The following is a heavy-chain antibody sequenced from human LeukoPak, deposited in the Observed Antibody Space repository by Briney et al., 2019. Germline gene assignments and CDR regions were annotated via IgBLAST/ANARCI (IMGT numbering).Heavy chain of an antibody. Sequence: GGSLRLSCGVSGFIFSDYGMHWVRQAPGKGLEWVASIRFDGSNNYYADSVKGRFTISRDNSRNTLYLQMNSLRPEDTALYYCAKEWYVGSPPDYWGQGTQVTVSS. J-gene: IGHJ4*02. D-gene: IGHD3-10*01. CDR2: IRFDGSNN. V-gene: IGHV3-30*02. CDR3: AKEWYVGSPPDY. CDR1: GFIFSDYG.